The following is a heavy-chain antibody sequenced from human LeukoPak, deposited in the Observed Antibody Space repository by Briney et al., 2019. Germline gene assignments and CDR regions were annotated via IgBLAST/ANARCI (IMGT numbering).Heavy chain of an antibody. CDR1: GGTFSSYA. J-gene: IGHJ4*02. CDR2: IIPIFGTA. Sequence: SVKVSCKASGGTFSSYAISWVRQAPGQGLEWMGGIIPIFGTANYAQKFQGRVTITADKSTSTAYMELSSLRSEDTAVYYCASMVYYYDSSGYYLNYWGQGTLVTVSS. V-gene: IGHV1-69*06. CDR3: ASMVYYYDSSGYYLNY. D-gene: IGHD3-22*01.